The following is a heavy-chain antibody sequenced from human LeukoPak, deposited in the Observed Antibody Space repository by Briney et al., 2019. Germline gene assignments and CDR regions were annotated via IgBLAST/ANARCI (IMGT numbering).Heavy chain of an antibody. V-gene: IGHV1-18*01. CDR2: ISTYYGNT. CDR3: ARDEGYCTITTCYRNWFDP. CDR1: GYTFTNHG. D-gene: IGHD2-2*01. Sequence: ASVKVSCKASGYTFTNHGISWVRQAPGQGLEXXXXISTYYGNTNYAQKLQGRVTMTTDTSTSTAFMELRSLRSDDAAVYYCARDEGYCTITTCYRNWFDPWGQGTLVTVSS. J-gene: IGHJ5*02.